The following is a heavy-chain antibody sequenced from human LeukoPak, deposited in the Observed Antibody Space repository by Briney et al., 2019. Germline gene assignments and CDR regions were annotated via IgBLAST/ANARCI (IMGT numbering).Heavy chain of an antibody. CDR1: GFTFSTKS. CDR2: IAADSGTT. J-gene: IGHJ4*02. CDR3: ASRDYFDY. Sequence: GGSLRLSCAVSGFTFSTKSMNWVRQAPGKGLEWVSYIAADSGTTYYADSVKGRFTISRDNAKNSLYLQMNSLRDEDTAVYYCASRDYFDYWGQGTLVTVSS. V-gene: IGHV3-48*02.